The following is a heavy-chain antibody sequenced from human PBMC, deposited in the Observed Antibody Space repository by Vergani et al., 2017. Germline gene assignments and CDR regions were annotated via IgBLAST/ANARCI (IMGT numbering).Heavy chain of an antibody. CDR1: GFIFRESW. V-gene: IGHV3-7*01. Sequence: EVHLVESGGDLVQPGGSLRLSCVTSGFIFRESWMSWVRQAPGKGLEWVANIKEDGSKKNYIDSVKGRFTISRDNAKNSVYLQMNSLKVEDTAVYYCAGDGRGGYLDSWGQGTLVPVSS. CDR2: IKEDGSKK. J-gene: IGHJ4*02. CDR3: AGDGRGGYLDS. D-gene: IGHD3-10*01.